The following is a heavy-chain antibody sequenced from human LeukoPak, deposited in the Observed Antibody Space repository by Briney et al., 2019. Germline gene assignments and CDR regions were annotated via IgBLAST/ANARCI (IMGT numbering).Heavy chain of an antibody. CDR3: ASRSCGGDCYRDAFDI. CDR1: GGSISSSDYY. D-gene: IGHD2-21*02. J-gene: IGHJ3*02. Sequence: PSETLSLTCTVSGGSISSSDYYWGWIRQPPGKGLEWIGSLYYSGSTYYNPSLKSRVTISIDTSKNQFSLKLSSVTAADTAVYYCASRSCGGDCYRDAFDIWGQGTMVTVSS. CDR2: LYYSGST. V-gene: IGHV4-39*07.